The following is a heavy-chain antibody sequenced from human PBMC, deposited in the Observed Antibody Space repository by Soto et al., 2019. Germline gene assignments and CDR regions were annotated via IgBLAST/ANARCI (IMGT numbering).Heavy chain of an antibody. J-gene: IGHJ3*02. CDR3: AADRDCSSTSCYPYAFDI. CDR1: GFTFSSSA. D-gene: IGHD2-2*01. Sequence: SVKVSCKASGFTFSSSAVQWVRQARGERLEWIGWIVVGSGNTNYAQKFQERVTITRDMSISTAYMELSSLRSDDTAVYYCAADRDCSSTSCYPYAFDIWGQGTMVTVSS. CDR2: IVVGSGNT. V-gene: IGHV1-58*01.